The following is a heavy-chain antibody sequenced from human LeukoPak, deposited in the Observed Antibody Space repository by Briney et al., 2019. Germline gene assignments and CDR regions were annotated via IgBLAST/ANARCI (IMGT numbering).Heavy chain of an antibody. V-gene: IGHV3-11*04. J-gene: IGHJ4*02. CDR3: ARRVLGQQLTFGFDY. Sequence: GGSLRLPCAASGFTFSDYYMSWIRQAPGKGLEWVSYISSSGSTIYYADSVKGRFTISRDNAKNSLYLQMNSLRAEDTAVYYCARRVLGQQLTFGFDYWGQGTLVTVSS. D-gene: IGHD6-13*01. CDR1: GFTFSDYY. CDR2: ISSSGSTI.